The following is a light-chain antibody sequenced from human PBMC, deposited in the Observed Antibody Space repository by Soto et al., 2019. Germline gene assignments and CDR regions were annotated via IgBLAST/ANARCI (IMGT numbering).Light chain of an antibody. V-gene: IGKV3-15*01. CDR3: QQHNNWPPWT. J-gene: IGKJ1*01. CDR1: QSVGSN. CDR2: GAS. Sequence: DIVMTQSPATLSVSPGERATLSCRASQSVGSNLAWYQQKPGQPPRLLIYGASTRAAGIPARFSGSGYGRQFTLTISSLQSEDFAIYHCQQHNNWPPWTFGQGTKVEIK.